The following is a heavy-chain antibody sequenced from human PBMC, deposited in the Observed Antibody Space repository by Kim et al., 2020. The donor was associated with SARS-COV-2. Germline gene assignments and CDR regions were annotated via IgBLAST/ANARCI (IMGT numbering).Heavy chain of an antibody. CDR3: TKSPLYGSGNFYKAYFDY. Sequence: GGSLRLSCAASGYAFREYVASWVRQAPGKGLEWVSIISDKGDRLYYTDSVKGRFTVSRDNSKSVLYLQMNSLRVEDTAVYYCTKSPLYGSGNFYKAYFDYWGRGARVTVSS. CDR2: ISDKGDRL. V-gene: IGHV3-23*01. CDR1: GYAFREYV. J-gene: IGHJ4*01. D-gene: IGHD3-10*01.